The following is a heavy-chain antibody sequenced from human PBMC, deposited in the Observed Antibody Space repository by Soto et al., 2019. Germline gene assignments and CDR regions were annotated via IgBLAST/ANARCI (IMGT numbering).Heavy chain of an antibody. CDR3: ARQSSSSWFKPRPDRDPPDY. Sequence: GASVKVSCKVSGYTLTELSMHWVRQAPGKGLEWMGGFDPEDGETIYAQKFQGRVTMTEDTSTDTAYMELSSLKASDTAMYYCARQSSSSWFKPRPDRDPPDYWGQGTLVTVSS. CDR2: FDPEDGET. J-gene: IGHJ4*02. D-gene: IGHD6-13*01. V-gene: IGHV1-24*01. CDR1: GYTLTELS.